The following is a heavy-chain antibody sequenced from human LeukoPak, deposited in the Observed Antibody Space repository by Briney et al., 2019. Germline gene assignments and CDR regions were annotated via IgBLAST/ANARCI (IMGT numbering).Heavy chain of an antibody. D-gene: IGHD3-3*01. J-gene: IGHJ6*03. CDR2: ISSSSSTI. CDR1: GFTFSSYS. CDR3: AKSLGSGSYPPWYMDV. Sequence: PGGSLRLSCAASGFTFSSYSMNWVRQAPGKGLEWVSYISSSSSTIYYADSVKGRFTISRDNAKNSLYLQMNSLRAEDTAVYYCAKSLGSGSYPPWYMDVWGKGTTVTVSS. V-gene: IGHV3-48*01.